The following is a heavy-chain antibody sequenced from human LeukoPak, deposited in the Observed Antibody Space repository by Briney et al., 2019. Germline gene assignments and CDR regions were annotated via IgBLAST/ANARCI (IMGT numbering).Heavy chain of an antibody. CDR2: ISSSSGTI. CDR3: ARDQSDYYGSGSYSEGSY. Sequence: GGSLRLSCAASGFTFSSYSMKWARQAPGKGLEWVSYISSSSGTIYYADSVKGRFTISRDNAKNSLYLQMNGLRDEDTAVYYSARDQSDYYGSGSYSEGSYWGQGTLVTVSS. CDR1: GFTFSSYS. V-gene: IGHV3-48*02. J-gene: IGHJ4*02. D-gene: IGHD3-10*01.